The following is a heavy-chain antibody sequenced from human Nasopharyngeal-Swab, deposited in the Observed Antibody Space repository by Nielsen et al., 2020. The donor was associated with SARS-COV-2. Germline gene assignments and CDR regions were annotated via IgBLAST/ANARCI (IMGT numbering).Heavy chain of an antibody. CDR3: ARGTGYYYYMDV. CDR2: IWYDGSNK. D-gene: IGHD1-1*01. V-gene: IGHV3-33*01. J-gene: IGHJ6*03. CDR1: GSTFISYG. Sequence: GGSLRLSCAGSGSTFISYGMHWVRQAPGKGLEWVAVIWYDGSNKYYADSVKGRFTISRDNSKNTLYLQMNSLRAEDTAVYYCARGTGYYYYMDVWGKGTTVTVSS.